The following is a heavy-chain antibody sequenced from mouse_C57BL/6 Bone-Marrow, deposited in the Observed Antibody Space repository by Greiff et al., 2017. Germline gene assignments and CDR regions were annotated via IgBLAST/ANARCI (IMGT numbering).Heavy chain of an antibody. CDR3: ANDGCWWYFDV. CDR2: IDPSDSYT. D-gene: IGHD2-3*01. J-gene: IGHJ1*03. Sequence: QVQLKQPGAELVMPGASVKLSCTASGYTFTSYWMHWVKQRPGQGLEWIGEIDPSDSYTNYNQKFKGKSTLTVDTSSSTAYMQLSSLTSEDSAVYYCANDGCWWYFDVWGTGTTVTVSS. V-gene: IGHV1-69*01. CDR1: GYTFTSYW.